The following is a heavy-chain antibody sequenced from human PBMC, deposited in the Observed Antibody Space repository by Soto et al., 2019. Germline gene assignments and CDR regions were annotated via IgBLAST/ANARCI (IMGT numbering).Heavy chain of an antibody. Sequence: PGESLKISCKGSGYSFTSYWIGWVRQMPGKGLEWMGIIYPGDSDTRYSPSFQGQVTISADKSISTAYLQWSSLKASDTAMYYCARLEYSGGSGNWFDPWGQGTLVTVSS. D-gene: IGHD2-15*01. V-gene: IGHV5-51*01. CDR3: ARLEYSGGSGNWFDP. J-gene: IGHJ5*02. CDR1: GYSFTSYW. CDR2: IYPGDSDT.